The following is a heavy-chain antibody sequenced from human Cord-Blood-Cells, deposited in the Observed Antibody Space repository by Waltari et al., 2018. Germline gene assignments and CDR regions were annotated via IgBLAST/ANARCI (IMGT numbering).Heavy chain of an antibody. CDR1: GGSISSYY. J-gene: IGHJ4*02. Sequence: QVQLQESGPGLVKPSETLSLTCTVSGGSISSYYWRWIRQPAGKGLEWIGRSYTSGSTNYNPSLSSRVTMSVDTSKNQFSLKLSSGTAADTAVYYCARDEGYDGAGSYSYYFDYWGQGTLVTVSS. V-gene: IGHV4-4*07. CDR3: ARDEGYDGAGSYSYYFDY. D-gene: IGHD3-10*01. CDR2: SYTSGST.